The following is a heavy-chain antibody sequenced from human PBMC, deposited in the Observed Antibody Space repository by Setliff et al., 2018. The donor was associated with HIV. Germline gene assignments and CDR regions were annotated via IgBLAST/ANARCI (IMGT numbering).Heavy chain of an antibody. CDR1: GFTFSFFG. CDR2: IWYDGSNK. Sequence: GGSLRLSCTASGFTFSFFGMHWVRQAPGKGLEWVAAIWYDGSNKYYADSVKGRFTISRDNSKNTLYLQMNSLRAEDTAVYYCARKGYSGSYGYWGQGTLVTVSS. D-gene: IGHD1-26*01. CDR3: ARKGYSGSYGY. V-gene: IGHV3-33*01. J-gene: IGHJ4*02.